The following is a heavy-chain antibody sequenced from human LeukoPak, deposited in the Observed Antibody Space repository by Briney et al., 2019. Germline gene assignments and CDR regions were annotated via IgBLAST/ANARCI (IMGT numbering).Heavy chain of an antibody. CDR1: GGSISSYY. CDR3: ARERSHYYDRSGYYPYYFDY. V-gene: IGHV4-4*07. CDR2: IYNSGRI. J-gene: IGHJ4*02. D-gene: IGHD3-22*01. Sequence: SETLSLTCTVSGGSISSYYWSWIRQPAGKGLEWIGRIYNSGRINYNPSLKSRITMSVDTSKNQFSLKLSSVTAADTAVYYCARERSHYYDRSGYYPYYFDYWGQGTLVTVSS.